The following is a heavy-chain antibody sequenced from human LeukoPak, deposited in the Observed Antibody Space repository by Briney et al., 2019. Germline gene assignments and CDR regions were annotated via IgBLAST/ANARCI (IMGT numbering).Heavy chain of an antibody. CDR1: GDSVSINSAA. J-gene: IGHJ5*02. D-gene: IGHD2-2*01. CDR3: ARDLDVVVPAADFNWFDR. V-gene: IGHV6-1*01. Sequence: SPTLSLTFAISGDSVSINSAAWNWIRQSPARGLEWLGSTYYRSKWYNDYEVAVKSLLTINPDTSKNQFSLQLNSVTPQDTALYYCARDLDVVVPAADFNWFDRWGQGTLVTVSS. CDR2: TYYRSKWYN.